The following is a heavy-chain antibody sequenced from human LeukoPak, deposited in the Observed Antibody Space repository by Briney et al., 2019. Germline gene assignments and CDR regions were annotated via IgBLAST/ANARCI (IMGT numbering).Heavy chain of an antibody. Sequence: PGGSLRPSCAAPGFIFSDYGMHWVRQAPGKGLEWVAFIRYDGSDKYYADSVKGRFTNSRDDSKNTLYLQMNSLRPEDTAVYYCAKLYGSGTSYHPLDYWGQGTLVTVSS. CDR2: IRYDGSDK. CDR3: AKLYGSGTSYHPLDY. V-gene: IGHV3-30*02. CDR1: GFIFSDYG. D-gene: IGHD3-10*01. J-gene: IGHJ4*02.